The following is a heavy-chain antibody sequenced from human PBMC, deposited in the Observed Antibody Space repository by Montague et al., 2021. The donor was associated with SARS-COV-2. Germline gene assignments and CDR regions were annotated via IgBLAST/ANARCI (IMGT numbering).Heavy chain of an antibody. CDR2: ISYDGSNK. V-gene: IGHV3-30-3*01. CDR1: GFTFSSYA. Sequence: SLRLSCGAFGFTFSSYAMHWVRQAPGKALEWVTIISYDGSNKYYSDSVKGRFTISRDNSKNTLYLQMNSLRAEDTAVYYCARGGVDYGMDVWGQGTTVTVSS. CDR3: ARGGVDYGMDV. J-gene: IGHJ6*02. D-gene: IGHD3-10*01.